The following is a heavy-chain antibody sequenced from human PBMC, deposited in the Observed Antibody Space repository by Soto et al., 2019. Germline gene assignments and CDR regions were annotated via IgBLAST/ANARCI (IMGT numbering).Heavy chain of an antibody. J-gene: IGHJ6*03. D-gene: IGHD6-13*01. CDR1: GGSISSYY. CDR2: IYYSGST. V-gene: IGHV4-59*01. Sequence: SETLSLTCTVSGGSISSYYWSWIRQPPGKGLEWIGYIYYSGSTNYNPSLKSRVTISVDTSKNLFSLKLSSVTAADTAVYYCARATATDSSSWYYSYYYYMDVWGKGTTVTVSS. CDR3: ARATATDSSSWYYSYYYYMDV.